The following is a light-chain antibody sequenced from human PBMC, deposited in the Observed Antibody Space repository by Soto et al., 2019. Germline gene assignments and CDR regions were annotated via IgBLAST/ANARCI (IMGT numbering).Light chain of an antibody. CDR3: HQRSNWPLT. CDR1: QSVRNY. V-gene: IGKV3-11*01. Sequence: IVLTQSPATPSLSPGERATLSCRASQSVRNYLAWYQQKPGQAPRLLIYDASNRATGIPARFSGSGSGTDFTLTTSSLEPEDFAVYYCHQRSNWPLTFGGGTKVELK. J-gene: IGKJ4*01. CDR2: DAS.